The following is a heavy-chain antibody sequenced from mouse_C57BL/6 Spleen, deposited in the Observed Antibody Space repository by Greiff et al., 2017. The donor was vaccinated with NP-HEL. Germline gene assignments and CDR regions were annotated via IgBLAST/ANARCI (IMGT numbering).Heavy chain of an antibody. CDR2: IYPVSGET. Sequence: VQRVESGAELASPGASVTLSCKASGYTFTDHIMNWVKKRPGQGLEWIGRIYPVSGETNYNQKFMGKATFSVDRSSSTVYMVLNSLTSEDPAVYYCGRSWLLGDAMDYWGQGTSVTVSS. V-gene: IGHV1-11*01. CDR3: GRSWLLGDAMDY. CDR1: GYTFTDHI. J-gene: IGHJ4*01. D-gene: IGHD2-3*01.